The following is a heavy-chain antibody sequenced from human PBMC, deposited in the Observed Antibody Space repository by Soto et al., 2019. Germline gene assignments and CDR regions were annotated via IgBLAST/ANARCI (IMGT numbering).Heavy chain of an antibody. CDR3: ARGSGYDAYAGLTYYYYAMDV. D-gene: IGHD5-12*01. Sequence: SRTLSLTCAISGDSVSRNSATWNWIRQSPSRGLEWLGRTYYRSKWYTDYAVSVRSRIAINPDTSKNQFSLQLNSVTPEDTAVYYCARGSGYDAYAGLTYYYYAMDVWGQGTTVTVSS. J-gene: IGHJ6*02. CDR2: TYYRSKWYT. V-gene: IGHV6-1*01. CDR1: GDSVSRNSAT.